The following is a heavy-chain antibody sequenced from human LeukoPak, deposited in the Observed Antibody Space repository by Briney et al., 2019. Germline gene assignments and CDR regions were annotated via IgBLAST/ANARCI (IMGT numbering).Heavy chain of an antibody. CDR2: INWNGGST. V-gene: IGHV3-20*04. CDR3: AREAGAYYDILTGYSIYFDY. D-gene: IGHD3-9*01. J-gene: IGHJ4*02. CDR1: GFTFSSYA. Sequence: GGSLRLSCAASGFTFSSYAMCWVRQAPGKGLEWVSGINWNGGSTGYADSVKGRFTISRDNAKNSLYLQMNSLRAEDTALYYCAREAGAYYDILTGYSIYFDYWGQGTLVTVSS.